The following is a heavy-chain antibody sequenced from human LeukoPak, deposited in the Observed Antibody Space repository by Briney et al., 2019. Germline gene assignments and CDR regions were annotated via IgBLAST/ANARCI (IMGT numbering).Heavy chain of an antibody. Sequence: SETLSLTCTVSGGSISSYYWSWIRQPPGKGLEWIGYMYYSGRTNYNPSLKSRVTMSLDTTKNQFSLKLTSVTAADTAVYYCARGKNSSPNWFDPWGQGTLVIVSS. J-gene: IGHJ5*02. CDR1: GGSISSYY. D-gene: IGHD6-19*01. CDR2: MYYSGRT. V-gene: IGHV4-59*01. CDR3: ARGKNSSPNWFDP.